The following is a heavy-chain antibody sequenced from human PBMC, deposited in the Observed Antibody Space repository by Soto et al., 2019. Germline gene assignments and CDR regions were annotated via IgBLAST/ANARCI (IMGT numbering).Heavy chain of an antibody. Sequence: ASVKVSCKASGYTFTAYYIHWMRQAPGQELEWMGWINPSSGDTDYAQKFQGRVTMTRDTSISTAYMDLSSLTSDDTAFYFCARVSCVVTPCSPLKWFDPWGPRTLGTGSS. CDR2: INPSSGDT. CDR3: ARVSCVVTPCSPLKWFDP. CDR1: GYTFTAYY. D-gene: IGHD2-15*01. V-gene: IGHV1-2*02. J-gene: IGHJ5*01.